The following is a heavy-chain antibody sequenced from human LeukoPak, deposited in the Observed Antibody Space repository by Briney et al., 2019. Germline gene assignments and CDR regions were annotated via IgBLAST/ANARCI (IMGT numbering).Heavy chain of an antibody. CDR3: AREMATIDAFDI. J-gene: IGHJ3*02. CDR2: ISSSGSTI. D-gene: IGHD5-24*01. CDR1: GFTFSDYY. V-gene: IGHV3-11*01. Sequence: GGSLRLSCAASGFTFSDYYMSWIRQAPGKGLEWVSYISSSGSTIYYADSVKGRFTISRDNAKNSLYLQMNSLRAEDTAMYYCAREMATIDAFDIWGQGTMVTVSS.